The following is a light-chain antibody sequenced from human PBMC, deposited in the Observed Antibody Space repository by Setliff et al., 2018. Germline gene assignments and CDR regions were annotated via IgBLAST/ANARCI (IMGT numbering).Light chain of an antibody. CDR3: SSYTTSNTYV. J-gene: IGLJ1*01. CDR2: DVS. CDR1: SSDVGYYNY. Sequence: QSVLTQPASVSGSPGQSITISCTGTSSDVGYYNYVSWYQQHPGKAPKFLIYDVSNRPSGVSNRFSGSKSGNTASLTISGLQAEDEADYYCSSYTTSNTYVFGTGTKGTVL. V-gene: IGLV2-14*03.